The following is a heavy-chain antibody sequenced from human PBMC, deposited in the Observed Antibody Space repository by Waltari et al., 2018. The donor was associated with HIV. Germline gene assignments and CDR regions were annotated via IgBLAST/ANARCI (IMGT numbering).Heavy chain of an antibody. CDR2: ISYDGSNK. CDR1: GFTFSSYA. Sequence: QVQLVESGGGVVQPGRSLRLSCAASGFTFSSYAMHWFRQDPGKGLEWVAVISYDGSNKYYADSVKGRFTISRDNSKNTLYLQMNSLRAEDTAVYYCAANPVDIVATIPDFWGQGTLVTVSS. D-gene: IGHD5-12*01. V-gene: IGHV3-30*04. J-gene: IGHJ4*02. CDR3: AANPVDIVATIPDF.